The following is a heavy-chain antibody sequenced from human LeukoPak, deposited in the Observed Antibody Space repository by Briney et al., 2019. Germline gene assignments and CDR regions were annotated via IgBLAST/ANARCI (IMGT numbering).Heavy chain of an antibody. J-gene: IGHJ4*02. CDR1: YGSISDISYY. V-gene: IGHV4-39*07. CDR2: IYYSGRT. D-gene: IGHD3-9*01. Sequence: SETLSLTCTVSYGSISDISYYWGWIRQPPGKGLEWIGSIYYSGRTYYNSSLKSRVTISVDTSKNQFSLKVTSVTAADTAVYYCASAYYDILGGHFDYWGQGTLVTVSS. CDR3: ASAYYDILGGHFDY.